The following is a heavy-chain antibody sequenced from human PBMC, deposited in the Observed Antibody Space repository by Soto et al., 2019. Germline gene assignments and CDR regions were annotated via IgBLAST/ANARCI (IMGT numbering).Heavy chain of an antibody. D-gene: IGHD6-19*01. CDR2: ISGSGGST. V-gene: IGHV3-23*01. CDR1: GFTFSSYA. J-gene: IGHJ4*02. CDR3: AKGGQWLPLADY. Sequence: EVQMLESGGGLVQPGGSLRLSCAASGFTFSSYAMSWVSQAPGKGLEWVSAISGSGGSTYYADSVKGRFTISRDNSKNTLYLQMNSLRAEDTAVYYCAKGGQWLPLADYWGQGTLVTVSS.